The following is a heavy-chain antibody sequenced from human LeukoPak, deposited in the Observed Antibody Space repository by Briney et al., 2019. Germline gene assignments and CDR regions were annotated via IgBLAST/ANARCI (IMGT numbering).Heavy chain of an antibody. CDR2: IYYSGST. CDR3: ARDYYRY. Sequence: SETLSLTCTVSGGSISSYYWSWIRQPPGKGLEWIGYIYYSGSTNYNPSLKSRVTISVDTSKNQFSLKLSSVTAADTVVYYCARDYYRYWGQGTLVTVSS. CDR1: GGSISSYY. J-gene: IGHJ4*02. D-gene: IGHD3-10*01. V-gene: IGHV4-59*01.